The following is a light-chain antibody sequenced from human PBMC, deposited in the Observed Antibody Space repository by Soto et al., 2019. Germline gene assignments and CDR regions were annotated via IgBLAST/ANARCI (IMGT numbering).Light chain of an antibody. CDR2: AAS. CDR3: QKYDSAPWT. V-gene: IGKV1-27*01. Sequence: DIQMTQSPSSLSASVRDRVTITCRASQGISNYLAWYQQKPGKVPKLLIYAASTLQSGVPSRFSGSGSGTDLTLPISSLQPEDVATYYCQKYDSAPWTFGQGTKVEIK. J-gene: IGKJ1*01. CDR1: QGISNY.